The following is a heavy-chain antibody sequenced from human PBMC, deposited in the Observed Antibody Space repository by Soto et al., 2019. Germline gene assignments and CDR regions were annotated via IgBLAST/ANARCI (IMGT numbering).Heavy chain of an antibody. J-gene: IGHJ4*02. CDR3: AKDQSMEYNWNPFFDY. CDR2: ISGSGGST. Sequence: LRLSCAASGFTFSSYAMSWVRQAPGKGLEWVSAISGSGGSTYYADSVKGRFTISRDNSKNTLYLQMNSLRAEDTAVYYCAKDQSMEYNWNPFFDYWGQGTLVTVSS. D-gene: IGHD1-20*01. V-gene: IGHV3-23*01. CDR1: GFTFSSYA.